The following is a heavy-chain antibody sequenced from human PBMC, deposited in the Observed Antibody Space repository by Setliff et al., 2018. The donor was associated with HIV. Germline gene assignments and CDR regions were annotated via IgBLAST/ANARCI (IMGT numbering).Heavy chain of an antibody. Sequence: TLSLTCAVYGGSLSGYHWSWIRQSPGEGLEWIGEINHSGSTNYNPSLKSRVIISIDTSKKQFSLKLTSVTAADTATYYCAAPRGMSTILVYWGQGSLVTVSS. D-gene: IGHD3-9*01. V-gene: IGHV4-34*01. CDR1: GGSLSGYH. CDR2: INHSGST. J-gene: IGHJ4*02. CDR3: AAPRGMSTILVY.